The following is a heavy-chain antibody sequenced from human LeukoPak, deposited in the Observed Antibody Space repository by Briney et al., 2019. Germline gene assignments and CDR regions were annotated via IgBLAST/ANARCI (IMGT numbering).Heavy chain of an antibody. CDR3: ARDQEAFGY. V-gene: IGHV1-46*01. CDR1: GYSFTSNY. J-gene: IGHJ4*02. CDR2: IYPRDGST. Sequence: ASVKVSCKASGYSFTSNYIHWVRQAPGQGLEWMGMIYPRDGSTSYAQKFQGRVTVTRDTSTSTVHMELSGLRSEDTAVYYCARDQEAFGYWGQGTLVTVSS.